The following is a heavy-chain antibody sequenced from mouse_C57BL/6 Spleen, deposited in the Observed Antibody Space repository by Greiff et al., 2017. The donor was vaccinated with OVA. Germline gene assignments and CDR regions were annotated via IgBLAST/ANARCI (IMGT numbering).Heavy chain of an antibody. D-gene: IGHD1-1*01. V-gene: IGHV3-1*01. CDR3: ARGGYYGSSYGYFDV. CDR1: GYSITSGYD. CDR2: ISYSGST. J-gene: IGHJ1*03. Sequence: EVKVVESGPGMVKPSQSLSLTCTVTGYSITSGYDWHWIRHFPGNKLEWMGYISYSGSTNYNPSLKSRISITHDTSKNHFFLKLNSVTTEDTATYYCARGGYYGSSYGYFDVWGTGTTVTVSS.